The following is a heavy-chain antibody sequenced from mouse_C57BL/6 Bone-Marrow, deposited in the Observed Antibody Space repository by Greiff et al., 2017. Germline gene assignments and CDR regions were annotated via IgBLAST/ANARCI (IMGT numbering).Heavy chain of an antibody. J-gene: IGHJ2*01. CDR1: GYSFTGYY. D-gene: IGHD2-2*01. CDR2: ITPSTGGT. Sequence: EVQLQQSGPELVKPGASVKISCKASGYSFTGYYMNWVKQSPEKSLEWIGEITPSTGGTTYNQKVKAKATLTVDKSSSTAYMQLKSLTSEDSAVYYCAPGVTTPYYFDYWGQGTTLTVSS. V-gene: IGHV1-42*01. CDR3: APGVTTPYYFDY.